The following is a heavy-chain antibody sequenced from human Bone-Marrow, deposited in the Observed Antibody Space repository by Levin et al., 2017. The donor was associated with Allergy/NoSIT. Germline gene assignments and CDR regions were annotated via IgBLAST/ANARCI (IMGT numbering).Heavy chain of an antibody. CDR1: GFIFGHFW. CDR2: IRQDGSDK. CDR3: ARASLTTVVTDYFYYGMDR. V-gene: IGHV3-7*01. D-gene: IGHD4-23*01. Sequence: GGSLRLSCATSGFIFGHFWMTWVRQAPGKGLEWVANIRQDGSDKYYVDSVKGRFTISRDSATASVYLEMNDLRVEDTGVYYCARASLTTVVTDYFYYGMDRWGQGTTVIVSS. J-gene: IGHJ6*02.